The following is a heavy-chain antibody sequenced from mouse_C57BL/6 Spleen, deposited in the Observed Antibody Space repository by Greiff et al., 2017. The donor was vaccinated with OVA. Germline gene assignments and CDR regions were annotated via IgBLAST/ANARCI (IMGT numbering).Heavy chain of an antibody. V-gene: IGHV1-72*01. Sequence: QVQLQQPGAELVKPGASVTLSCKASGYTFTSYWMHWVKQRPGRGLEWIGRIDPNRGGTKYNEKFKSKATLTVDKPSSTAYMQLSSLTSEDSAVYYCARSYYGSSLYAMDYWGQGTSVTVSS. D-gene: IGHD1-1*01. J-gene: IGHJ4*01. CDR3: ARSYYGSSLYAMDY. CDR1: GYTFTSYW. CDR2: IDPNRGGT.